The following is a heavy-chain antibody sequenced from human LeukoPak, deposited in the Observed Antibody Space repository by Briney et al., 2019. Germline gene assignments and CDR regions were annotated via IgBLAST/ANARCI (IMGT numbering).Heavy chain of an antibody. CDR2: INPNSGAT. D-gene: IGHD3-3*01. Sequence: ASVKVSCKASGYTFTGYYMHWVRQAPGQGLEWMGWINPNSGATNYTQHFQGRVTMTRDTSISTAYMELSRLRSDDTAVYYCARITDLTIFGVVLISGFFDYWGQGTLVTVSS. J-gene: IGHJ4*02. V-gene: IGHV1-2*02. CDR3: ARITDLTIFGVVLISGFFDY. CDR1: GYTFTGYY.